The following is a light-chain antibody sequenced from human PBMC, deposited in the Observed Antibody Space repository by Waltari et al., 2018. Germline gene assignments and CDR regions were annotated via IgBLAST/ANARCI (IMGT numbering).Light chain of an antibody. CDR2: AAS. J-gene: IGKJ5*01. CDR1: QGISTF. V-gene: IGKV1-9*01. CDR3: QHLNSYPIT. Sequence: DIQLTQSPSFLSASVADRVTITCRASQGISTFLACYQQKPGKAPKVLIYAASTLQSGVPSRFSGSGSGTEFTLTISSLQPEDFATYYCQHLNSYPITFGQGTRLEIK.